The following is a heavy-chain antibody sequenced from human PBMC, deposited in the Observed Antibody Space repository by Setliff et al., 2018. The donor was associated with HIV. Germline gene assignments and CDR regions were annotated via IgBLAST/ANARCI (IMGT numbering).Heavy chain of an antibody. CDR1: GCSLSSASY. CDR2: ISLSGST. CDR3: ARGLTAPAAAGS. Sequence: SETLSLTCSVSGCSLSSASYWGWIRQSPEKGLEWIGSISLSGSTYYNPSLQSRVTISIDMSKNHFSLNLKSVTAADTAIYYCARGLTAPAAAGSWGQGMLVTVSS. V-gene: IGHV4-38-2*02. D-gene: IGHD6-13*01. J-gene: IGHJ5*02.